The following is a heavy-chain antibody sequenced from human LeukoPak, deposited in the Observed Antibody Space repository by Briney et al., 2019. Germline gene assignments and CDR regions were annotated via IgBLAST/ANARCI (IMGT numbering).Heavy chain of an antibody. CDR2: ISYDGSNK. CDR3: ARGGARVVPAAMGKNWFDP. J-gene: IGHJ5*02. V-gene: IGHV3-30-3*01. Sequence: PGGSLRLSCAASGFTFSSYAMHWVRQAPGKGLEWVAVISYDGSNKYYADSVKGRFTISRDNSKNTLYLQMNSLRAEDTAVYYCARGGARVVPAAMGKNWFDPWGQGTLVTVSS. D-gene: IGHD2-2*01. CDR1: GFTFSSYA.